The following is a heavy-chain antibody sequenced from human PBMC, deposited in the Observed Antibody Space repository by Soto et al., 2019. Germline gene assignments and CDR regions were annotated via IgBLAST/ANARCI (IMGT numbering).Heavy chain of an antibody. CDR3: ARDKDLQPTVWGF. J-gene: IGHJ4*02. D-gene: IGHD3-16*01. CDR2: VCYSGAT. CDR1: GDSMATGGHY. Sequence: SETLSLTCTVSGDSMATGGHYYNWIRQVPGKGLEWIGYVCYSGATHYTPSLRARATISRDTSKNQFSLRLISVTAADTALYYCARDKDLQPTVWGFWGQGIQVTVSS. V-gene: IGHV4-31*03.